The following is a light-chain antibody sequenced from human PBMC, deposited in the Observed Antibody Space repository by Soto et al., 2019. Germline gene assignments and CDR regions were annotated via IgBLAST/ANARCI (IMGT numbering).Light chain of an antibody. V-gene: IGLV1-44*01. CDR2: SNN. CDR1: TSNIGSNT. CDR3: AAWDDSLSGYV. Sequence: QSVLTQPPSASGTPGQRVTISCSGSTSNIGSNTVNWYQQLPGTAPNLLIYSNNQRPSCVPDRFSGSKSGTSASLAISGLQSDDEADYYCAAWDDSLSGYVFGTGTKLTVL. J-gene: IGLJ1*01.